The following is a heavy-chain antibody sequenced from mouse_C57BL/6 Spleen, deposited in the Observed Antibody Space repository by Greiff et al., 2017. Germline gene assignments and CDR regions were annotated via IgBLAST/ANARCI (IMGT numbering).Heavy chain of an antibody. CDR3: ARREERPREGYTGMDY. CDR1: GYTFTEYT. CDR2: FYPGSGSI. D-gene: IGHD2-2*01. V-gene: IGHV1-62-2*01. Sequence: QVQLKQSGAELVKPGASVKLSCKASGYTFTEYTIHWVKQRSGQGLEWIGWFYPGSGSIKYNEKFKDKATLTADKSSSTVYMELSRLTSEDSAVYFCARREERPREGYTGMDYWGQGTSVTVSS. J-gene: IGHJ4*01.